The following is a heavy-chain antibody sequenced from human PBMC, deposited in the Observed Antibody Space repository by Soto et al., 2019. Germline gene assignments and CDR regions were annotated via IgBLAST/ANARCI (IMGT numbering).Heavy chain of an antibody. CDR1: GGTFSSYA. Sequence: SVKVSCKASGGTFSSYAISWVRQAPGQGLEWMGGIIPIIGTANYAQKFQGRVTITTDKSTSTAYMELRSLRSEDTAVYYCARGSKGYCSSTSCYSPWFDPWGQGTLVTVSS. CDR2: IIPIIGTA. CDR3: ARGSKGYCSSTSCYSPWFDP. D-gene: IGHD2-2*02. V-gene: IGHV1-69*05. J-gene: IGHJ5*02.